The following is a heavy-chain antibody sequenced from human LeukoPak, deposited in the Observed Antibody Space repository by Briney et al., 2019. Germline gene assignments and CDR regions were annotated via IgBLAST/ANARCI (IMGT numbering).Heavy chain of an antibody. Sequence: GGSLRLPCGVSGFTFRSISMNWVRQAPGKGLEWVSSISSSSIYIYYADSVKGRFTISRDNAKNSLYLQMNSLRAEDTAVYYCARLFCSGGSCKDAFDIWGQGTIVTVSS. CDR2: ISSSSIYI. J-gene: IGHJ3*02. D-gene: IGHD2-15*01. CDR1: GFTFRSIS. CDR3: ARLFCSGGSCKDAFDI. V-gene: IGHV3-21*06.